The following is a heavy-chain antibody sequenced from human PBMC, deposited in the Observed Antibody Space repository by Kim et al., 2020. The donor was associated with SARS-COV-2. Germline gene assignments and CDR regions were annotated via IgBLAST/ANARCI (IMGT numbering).Heavy chain of an antibody. Sequence: YVDSVKGRFPVSRDNAKNSLYLQMNSLRAGDTAVDYCARVITRVTYGMDVWGQGTTVTVSS. D-gene: IGHD2-21*02. V-gene: IGHV3-7*03. J-gene: IGHJ6*02. CDR3: ARVITRVTYGMDV.